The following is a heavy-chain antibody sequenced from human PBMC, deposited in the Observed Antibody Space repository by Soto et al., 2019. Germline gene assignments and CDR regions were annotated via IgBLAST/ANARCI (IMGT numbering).Heavy chain of an antibody. J-gene: IGHJ4*02. CDR1: GGSISSYY. CDR2: IYYSGST. Sequence: SETLSLTCTVSGGSISSYYWSWIRQPPGKGLEWIGYIYYSGSTNYNPSLKSRVTISVDTSKNQFPLKLSSVTAADTAVYYCARDDFWSGSIWGQGTLVTVSS. D-gene: IGHD3-3*01. V-gene: IGHV4-59*01. CDR3: ARDDFWSGSI.